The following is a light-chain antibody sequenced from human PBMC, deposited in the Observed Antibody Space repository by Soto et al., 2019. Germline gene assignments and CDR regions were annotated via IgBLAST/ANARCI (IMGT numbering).Light chain of an antibody. V-gene: IGLV2-14*01. CDR2: EVS. Sequence: QSVLTQPASVSGSPGQSITISCTGSSSDIGGSNHVSWYQQHPGKVPKLMIYEVSNRPSGVSNRFSGSKSGNTASLTISGHQAEDEADYYCTSYASSTTWVFGGGTKLTVL. CDR1: SSDIGGSNH. CDR3: TSYASSTTWV. J-gene: IGLJ3*02.